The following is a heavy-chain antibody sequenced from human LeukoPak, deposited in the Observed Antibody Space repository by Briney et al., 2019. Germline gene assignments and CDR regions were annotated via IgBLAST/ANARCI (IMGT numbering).Heavy chain of an antibody. V-gene: IGHV4-59*12. CDR2: IYYSGST. CDR3: ARDLLGIGFDY. CDR1: GGSISSYY. J-gene: IGHJ4*02. Sequence: SETLSLTCTVSGGSISSYYWSWIRQPPGKGLEWIGYIYYSGSTYYDPSLKSRVTISVDTSKNQFSLKLSSVTAADTAVYYCARDLLGIGFDYWGQGTLVTVSS. D-gene: IGHD7-27*01.